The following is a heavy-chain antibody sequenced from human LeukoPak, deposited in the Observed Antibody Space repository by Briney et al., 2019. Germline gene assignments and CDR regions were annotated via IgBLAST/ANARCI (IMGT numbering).Heavy chain of an antibody. V-gene: IGHV3-66*01. CDR2: IYSGGST. CDR1: GFTVSSNY. CDR3: AREPSLGGSGYYPPAFDI. Sequence: PGGSLRLSCAASGFTVSSNYMSWVRQAPGKGLEWVSVIYSGGSTYYADSVKGRFTISRDNSKNTLYLQMNSLRAEDTAVYYCAREPSLGGSGYYPPAFDIWGQGTMVTVSS. D-gene: IGHD3-22*01. J-gene: IGHJ3*02.